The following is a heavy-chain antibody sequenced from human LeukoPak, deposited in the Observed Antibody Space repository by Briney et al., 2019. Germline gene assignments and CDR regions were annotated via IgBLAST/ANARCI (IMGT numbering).Heavy chain of an antibody. D-gene: IGHD3-3*01. CDR1: GYTFTSYG. V-gene: IGHV1-18*01. CDR2: ISAYNGNT. Sequence: ASVKVSCKASGYTFTSYGISWVRQAPGQGLEWMGSISAYNGNTNYAQKLQGRVTMTTDTSTSTAYMELRSLRSDDTAVYYCARTNYDFWSGYYTGYFDYWGQGTLVTVSS. CDR3: ARTNYDFWSGYYTGYFDY. J-gene: IGHJ4*02.